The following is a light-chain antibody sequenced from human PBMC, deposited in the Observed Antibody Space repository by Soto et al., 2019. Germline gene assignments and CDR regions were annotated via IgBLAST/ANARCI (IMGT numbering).Light chain of an antibody. CDR2: EVS. V-gene: IGLV2-14*01. J-gene: IGLJ2*01. Sequence: QSALTQPASVSGSPGQSITISCTAITSDFGGYNYVSWYQHLPGKAPKLVIFEVSNRPSGVPTRFSGSESGNTASLTISGLQAEDEADYYCSSYTTSSALIIFGGGTKLTVL. CDR3: SSYTTSSALII. CDR1: TSDFGGYNY.